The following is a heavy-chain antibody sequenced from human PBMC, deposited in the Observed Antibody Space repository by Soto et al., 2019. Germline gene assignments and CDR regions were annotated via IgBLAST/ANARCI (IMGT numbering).Heavy chain of an antibody. CDR1: GGSISSSSYY. D-gene: IGHD6-19*01. Sequence: QLQLQESGPGLVKPSETLSLTCAVSGGSISSSSYYWGWIRQPPGKGLEGIGITYYSGSTYYTPSLQSRVAISVDTSKNQFSLKLNSVTAADTAVYYCARRTVNIRTFYSGLKTHCFDYWGQGTLVTVSS. CDR2: TYYSGST. J-gene: IGHJ4*02. CDR3: ARRTVNIRTFYSGLKTHCFDY. V-gene: IGHV4-39*01.